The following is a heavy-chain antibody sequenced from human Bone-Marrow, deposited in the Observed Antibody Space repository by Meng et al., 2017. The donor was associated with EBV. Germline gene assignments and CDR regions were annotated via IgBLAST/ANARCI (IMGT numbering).Heavy chain of an antibody. V-gene: IGHV3-11*01. CDR3: GKDGAAVGRGAIDY. D-gene: IGHD2-15*01. CDR2: ISSSGSTI. CDR1: GFTFSDYS. Sequence: VQSVEAGGGLVKPGGYRGPSWAASGFTFSDYSMSWIRQAPGKGLEWVSYISSSGSTIYYADSVTGRFTISRDNAKNSLYLQMNSLRAEDTAVYYCGKDGAAVGRGAIDYWGQGILVTVSS. J-gene: IGHJ4*02.